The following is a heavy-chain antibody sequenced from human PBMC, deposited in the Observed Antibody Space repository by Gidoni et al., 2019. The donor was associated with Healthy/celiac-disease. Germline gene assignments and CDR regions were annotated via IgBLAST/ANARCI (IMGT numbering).Heavy chain of an antibody. Sequence: QLQLQESGPGLVKPSETLSPTCTVSGGSISSSSYYWGWIRQPPGKGLEWIGSIYYSGSTYYNPSLKSRVTISVDTSKNQFSLKLSSVTAADTAVYYCARHNSYDSSGYYYSYYFDYWGQGTLVTVSS. D-gene: IGHD3-22*01. V-gene: IGHV4-39*01. CDR3: ARHNSYDSSGYYYSYYFDY. J-gene: IGHJ4*02. CDR1: GGSISSSSYY. CDR2: IYYSGST.